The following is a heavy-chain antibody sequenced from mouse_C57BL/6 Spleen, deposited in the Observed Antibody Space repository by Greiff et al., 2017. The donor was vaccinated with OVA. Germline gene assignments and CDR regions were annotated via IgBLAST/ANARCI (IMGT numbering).Heavy chain of an antibody. Sequence: VKLQESGPELVKPGASVKISCKASGYAFSSSWMNWVKQRPGKGLEWIGRIYPGDGDTNYNGKFKGKATLTADKSSSTAYMQLSSLTSEDSAVYFCASGSSNHFDYWGQGTTLTVSS. CDR1: GYAFSSSW. D-gene: IGHD1-1*01. J-gene: IGHJ2*01. CDR2: IYPGDGDT. V-gene: IGHV1-82*01. CDR3: ASGSSNHFDY.